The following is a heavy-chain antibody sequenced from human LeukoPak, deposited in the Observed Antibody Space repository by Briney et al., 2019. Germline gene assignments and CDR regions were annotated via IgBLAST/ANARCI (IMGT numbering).Heavy chain of an antibody. CDR2: IIPIFGTA. Sequence: SVKVSCKASGGTFSSYAISWVRQAPGQGLEWMGGIIPIFGTANYAQKFQGRVTITADESTSTAYMELSSLRSEDTAVYYCAREGVAIFGVVKGYYFDYWGQGTLVTVSS. D-gene: IGHD3-3*01. J-gene: IGHJ4*02. CDR1: GGTFSSYA. CDR3: AREGVAIFGVVKGYYFDY. V-gene: IGHV1-69*13.